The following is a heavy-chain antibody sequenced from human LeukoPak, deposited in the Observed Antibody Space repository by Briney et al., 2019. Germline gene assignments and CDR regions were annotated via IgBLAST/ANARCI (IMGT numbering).Heavy chain of an antibody. D-gene: IGHD6-13*01. CDR3: ANGLAAAGTKNDY. Sequence: GGSLRLSCAASGFTFSSYAMSWVRQAPGKGLEWVSGICSSDNSRYYADSVKGRFTISRDNSKNTLYLQMNSLRAEDTAVYYCANGLAAAGTKNDYWGQGTLVTVSS. CDR1: GFTFSSYA. CDR2: ICSSDNSR. V-gene: IGHV3-23*01. J-gene: IGHJ4*02.